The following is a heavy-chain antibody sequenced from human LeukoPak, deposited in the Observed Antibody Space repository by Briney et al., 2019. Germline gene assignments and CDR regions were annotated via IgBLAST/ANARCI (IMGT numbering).Heavy chain of an antibody. J-gene: IGHJ4*02. CDR2: IDSSGGSA. CDR3: ARGHEYRGYGQDY. Sequence: GGSRRLSCAASGFTFSAYAMHWVRQAPGKGLEYVSAIDSSGGSAYYADSVKGRFTISRDNSKNTLFLQMGSLRVEDMAVYYCARGHEYRGYGQDYWGQGTLVTVSS. V-gene: IGHV3-64*02. D-gene: IGHD5-12*01. CDR1: GFTFSAYA.